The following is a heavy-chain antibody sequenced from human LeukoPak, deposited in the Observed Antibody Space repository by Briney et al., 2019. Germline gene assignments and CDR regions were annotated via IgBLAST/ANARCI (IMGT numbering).Heavy chain of an antibody. CDR3: ARAPKFRLVGVPKGPFDP. Sequence: GGSLRLSCAASGFTFSSYAMSWVRQAPGKGLEWVSYISHSGSTIYYADSVKGRFTVSRDNAKYSLYLQMNSLRAEDTAVYYCARAPKFRLVGVPKGPFDPWGQGTLVTVSS. D-gene: IGHD1-26*01. J-gene: IGHJ5*02. CDR1: GFTFSSYA. V-gene: IGHV3-48*04. CDR2: ISHSGSTI.